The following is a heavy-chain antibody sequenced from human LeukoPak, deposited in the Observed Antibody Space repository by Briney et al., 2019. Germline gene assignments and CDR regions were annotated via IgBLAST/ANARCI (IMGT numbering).Heavy chain of an antibody. D-gene: IGHD3-9*01. J-gene: IGHJ3*02. Sequence: SVKVSCKASGGTFISYAISWVRQAPGQGLEWMGGIIPIFGTANYAQKFQGRVTITADESTSTAYMELSSLRSEDTAVYYCARSDILTGYAFDTRGQGTMVTVSS. CDR2: IIPIFGTA. CDR3: ARSDILTGYAFDT. CDR1: GGTFISYA. V-gene: IGHV1-69*13.